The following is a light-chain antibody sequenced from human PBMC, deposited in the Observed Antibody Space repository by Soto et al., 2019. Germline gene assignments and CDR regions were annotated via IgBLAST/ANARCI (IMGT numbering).Light chain of an antibody. CDR3: QQYGSSLFT. CDR2: GAS. V-gene: IGKV3-20*01. CDR1: QSVSSSY. Sequence: EIVLTQSPGTLSLSPGERATLSCSASQSVSSSYLAWYQQKPGQAPRLLIYGASSRATGMPDRFSGSGSGTDFTLTISRLEPEDFAVYYCQQYGSSLFTFGPGTKVDIK. J-gene: IGKJ3*01.